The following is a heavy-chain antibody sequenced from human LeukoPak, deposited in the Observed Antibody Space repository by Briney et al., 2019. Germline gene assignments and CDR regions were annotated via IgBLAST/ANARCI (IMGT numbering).Heavy chain of an antibody. V-gene: IGHV4-59*01. CDR3: ARDVGNFNWFDP. Sequence: KPSXXLSLTCTVSGGSISSYYWSWIRQPPGKGLEWIGYIYYSGSTNYNPSLKSRVTISVDTSKNQFSLKLSSVTAADTAVYYCARDVGNFNWFDPWGQGTLVTVSS. D-gene: IGHD4-23*01. CDR2: IYYSGST. J-gene: IGHJ5*02. CDR1: GGSISSYY.